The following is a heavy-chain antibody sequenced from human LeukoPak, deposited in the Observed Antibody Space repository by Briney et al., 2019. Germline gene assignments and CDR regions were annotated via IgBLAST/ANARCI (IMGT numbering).Heavy chain of an antibody. Sequence: SETLSLTCDVYGGSFSGYYWSWTRQPPGKGLEWIGEINHSGSTNYNPSLKSRVTISVDTSKNQFSLKLSSVTAADTAVYYCARNRRYYDTRGYYYYYYMDVWGKGTTVTISS. CDR1: GGSFSGYY. V-gene: IGHV4-34*01. CDR2: INHSGST. D-gene: IGHD3-22*01. J-gene: IGHJ6*03. CDR3: ARNRRYYDTRGYYYYYYMDV.